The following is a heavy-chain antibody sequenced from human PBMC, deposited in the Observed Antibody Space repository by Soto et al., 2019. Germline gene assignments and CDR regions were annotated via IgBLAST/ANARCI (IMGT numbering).Heavy chain of an antibody. D-gene: IGHD2-15*01. J-gene: IGHJ6*02. CDR1: GFTFSNAW. CDR2: IKSKTDGGTT. Sequence: GGSLKLSCAASGFTFSNAWMNWVRQAPGKGLEWVGRIKSKTDGGTTDYAAPVKGRFTISRDDSKNTLYLQMNSLKTEDTAVYYCTTESVLLPEYYYYYGMDVWGQGTTVTVSS. V-gene: IGHV3-15*07. CDR3: TTESVLLPEYYYYYGMDV.